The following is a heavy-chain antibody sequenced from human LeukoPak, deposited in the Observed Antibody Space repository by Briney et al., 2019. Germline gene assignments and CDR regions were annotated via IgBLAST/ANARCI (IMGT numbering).Heavy chain of an antibody. CDR1: GFTLSSNW. J-gene: IGHJ4*02. V-gene: IGHV3-74*01. Sequence: GGSLRLSCAASGFTLSSNWMHWVRQAPGKGLVWVSRINTDGSITDYADSVKGRFTISRDIAKNTLYLQMNSLRAEDTAVYDCARGRSGTDYFDYWGQGTLVTVSS. CDR2: INTDGSIT. D-gene: IGHD1-1*01. CDR3: ARGRSGTDYFDY.